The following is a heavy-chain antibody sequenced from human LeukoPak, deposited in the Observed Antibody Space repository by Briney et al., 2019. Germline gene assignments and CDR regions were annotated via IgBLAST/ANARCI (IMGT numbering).Heavy chain of an antibody. CDR1: GFTFSSYE. J-gene: IGHJ4*02. Sequence: GGSLRLSCAASGFTFSSYEISWVRQVPGKGLEWVAHISGSGSTFYYAESVKGRFTISRDNPKNSLFLQMNSLTAEDTATYYCARDAFGSSWYIDFWGRGTLVTVSS. V-gene: IGHV3-48*03. D-gene: IGHD6-13*01. CDR3: ARDAFGSSWYIDF. CDR2: ISGSGSTF.